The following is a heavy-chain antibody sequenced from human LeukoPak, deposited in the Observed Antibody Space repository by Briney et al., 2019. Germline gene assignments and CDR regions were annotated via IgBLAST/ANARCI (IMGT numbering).Heavy chain of an antibody. V-gene: IGHV3-11*01. CDR3: ARVLREWLLFGWFDP. CDR1: GFTFSDYY. CDR2: ISSSGSTI. J-gene: IGHJ5*02. Sequence: GGSPRLSCAASGFTFSDYYMSWIRQAPGKGLEWISYISSSGSTIYYADSVKGRFTISRDNAKNSLYLQMNSLRAEDTAVYYCARVLREWLLFGWFDPWGQGTLVTVSS. D-gene: IGHD3-3*01.